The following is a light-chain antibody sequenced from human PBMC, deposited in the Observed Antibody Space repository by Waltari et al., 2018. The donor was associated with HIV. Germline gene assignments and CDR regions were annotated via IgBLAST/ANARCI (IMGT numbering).Light chain of an antibody. CDR3: ASWDDSLSIVV. J-gene: IGLJ2*01. CDR2: MTN. Sequence: QSVLTQPPSASGTPGQRITLSCSGSSSNVGSNYVYWYPQLPGTPPKVLIFMTNPRPSGVPDRFSSAKSGTSTSLSIRWLRSEDEADYYCASWDDSLSIVVFGGGTKLTVL. V-gene: IGLV1-47*01. CDR1: SSNVGSNY.